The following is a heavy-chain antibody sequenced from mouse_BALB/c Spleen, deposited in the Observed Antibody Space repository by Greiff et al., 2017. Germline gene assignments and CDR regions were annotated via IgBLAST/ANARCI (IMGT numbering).Heavy chain of an antibody. J-gene: IGHJ4*01. CDR3: VRIGYYYGSTYAMDY. CDR2: IWTGGGT. CDR1: GFSLTSYD. Sequence: VKLQESGPGLVAPSQSLSITCTVSGFSLTSYDISWIRQPPGKGLEWLGVIWTGGGTNYNSAFMSRLSISKDNSKSQVFLKMNSLQTDDTAIYYCVRIGYYYGSTYAMDYWGQGTSVTVSS. V-gene: IGHV2-9-2*01. D-gene: IGHD1-1*01.